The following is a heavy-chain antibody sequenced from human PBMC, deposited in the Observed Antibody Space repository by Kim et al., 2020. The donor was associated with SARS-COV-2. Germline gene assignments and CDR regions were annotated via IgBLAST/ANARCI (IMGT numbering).Heavy chain of an antibody. CDR3: ARVGSGTSALDY. J-gene: IGHJ4*02. Sequence: GGSLRLSCAASGFTFSSHWMDWVRQAPGKGLVWVSRSNSDGSSTNYADSVKGRFTISRDNAKNTLYLQMSSLRAEDTAVYFCARVGSGTSALDYWGQGALVTVSS. CDR2: SNSDGSST. V-gene: IGHV3-74*01. D-gene: IGHD6-19*01. CDR1: GFTFSSHW.